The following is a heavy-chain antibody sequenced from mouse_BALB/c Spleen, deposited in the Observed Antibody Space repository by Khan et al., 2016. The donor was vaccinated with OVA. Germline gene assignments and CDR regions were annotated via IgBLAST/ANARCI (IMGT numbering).Heavy chain of an antibody. V-gene: IGHV1S135*01. J-gene: IGHJ2*01. Sequence: VQLQQSGPELVKPGASVKVSCKASGYSFTDYNMFWVKQSHGKSLEWIGDIDPYNGGTSYNQKFKGKATLTVDKSSSTAFMHLSSLTSEDSAVFYCARTDYYGSSYYFDYWGQGTTLTVSS. CDR2: IDPYNGGT. D-gene: IGHD1-1*01. CDR1: GYSFTDYN. CDR3: ARTDYYGSSYYFDY.